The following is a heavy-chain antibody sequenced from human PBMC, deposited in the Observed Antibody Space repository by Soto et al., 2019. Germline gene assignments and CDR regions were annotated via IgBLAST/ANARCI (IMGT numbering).Heavy chain of an antibody. J-gene: IGHJ4*02. CDR2: IYYSGST. D-gene: IGHD6-13*01. CDR3: ASIAAAAYFDY. V-gene: IGHV4-59*08. Sequence: QVQLQESGPGLAKPSETLSLPCTVSGGSINNYYWSWIRQPPGKGLEWIGYIYYSGSTNYNSSLKNRVTPSVVTSKNHVSLTLSSVTAAHTAVYYWASIAAAAYFDYWGQGTLVTVSS. CDR1: GGSINNYY.